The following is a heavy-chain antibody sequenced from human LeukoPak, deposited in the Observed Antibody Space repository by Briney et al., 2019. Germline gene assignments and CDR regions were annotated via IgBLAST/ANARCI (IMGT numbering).Heavy chain of an antibody. Sequence: GGSLRLSCAASGFTFSSYAMSWVRQAPGKGLEWVSTISGGGGTPYYADSVKGRFTISRDNAKNSLYLQMNSLRAEDMAVYYCARGAGWELLRSGAFDIWGQGTMVTVSS. V-gene: IGHV3-23*01. CDR1: GFTFSSYA. J-gene: IGHJ3*02. CDR2: ISGGGGTP. D-gene: IGHD1-26*01. CDR3: ARGAGWELLRSGAFDI.